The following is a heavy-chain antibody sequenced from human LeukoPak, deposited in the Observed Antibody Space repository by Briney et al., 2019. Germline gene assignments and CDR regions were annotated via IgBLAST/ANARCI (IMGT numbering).Heavy chain of an antibody. D-gene: IGHD3-10*01. V-gene: IGHV4-4*02. Sequence: SGTLSLTCAVSGGSISSRNWWSWVRQPPGKGLEWIGEIHHSGSTNYNPSLKSRVTISADTSKNQFSLKLSAVTAADTAVYYCASVRRGFGESSKYYSYYYMDVWGNGTTVTISS. CDR3: ASVRRGFGESSKYYSYYYMDV. CDR2: IHHSGST. CDR1: GGSISSRNW. J-gene: IGHJ6*03.